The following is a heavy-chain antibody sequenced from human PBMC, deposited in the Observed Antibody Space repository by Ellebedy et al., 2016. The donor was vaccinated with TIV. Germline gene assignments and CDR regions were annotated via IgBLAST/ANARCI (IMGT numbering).Heavy chain of an antibody. CDR3: ARRNIMVRGYNFDY. J-gene: IGHJ4*02. D-gene: IGHD3-10*01. CDR1: GGSISSYY. CDR2: IYYSGST. Sequence: GSLRLXCTVSGGSISSYYWSWIRQPPGKGLEWIGYIYYSGSTNYNPSLKSRVTISVDTSKNQFSLKLSSVTAADTAVYYCARRNIMVRGYNFDYWGQGTLVTVSS. V-gene: IGHV4-59*08.